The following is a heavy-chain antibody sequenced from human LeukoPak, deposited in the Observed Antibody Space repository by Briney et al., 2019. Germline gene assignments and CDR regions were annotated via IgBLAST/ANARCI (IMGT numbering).Heavy chain of an antibody. V-gene: IGHV1-18*01. J-gene: IGHJ4*02. D-gene: IGHD3-9*01. CDR3: ARDQGRLRYFNY. CDR2: ISAYNGKT. CDR1: AYTFTSYG. Sequence: ASVKVSCKASAYTFTSYGVSWVRQAPEQGLEWMGWISAYNGKTKYAQKLQGRVTMTTETSTSTAYMELRSLRSDDTAVYYCARDQGRLRYFNYWGQGTLVTVSS.